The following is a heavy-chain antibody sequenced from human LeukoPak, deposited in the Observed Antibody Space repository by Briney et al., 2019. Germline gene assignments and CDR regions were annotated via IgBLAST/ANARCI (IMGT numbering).Heavy chain of an antibody. V-gene: IGHV3-15*07. CDR3: TTVSSSWYRSWN. D-gene: IGHD6-13*01. CDR1: GFTFSNAW. J-gene: IGHJ1*01. CDR2: IKNKADAVTT. Sequence: GGSLRLSCAASGFTFSNAWMSWVRQAPGKGLEWVGRIKNKADAVTTDYAAPVNGRFTISRDDSKNTLYLQMNSLKTEDTAVYYCTTVSSSWYRSWNWGQGTLVAVSS.